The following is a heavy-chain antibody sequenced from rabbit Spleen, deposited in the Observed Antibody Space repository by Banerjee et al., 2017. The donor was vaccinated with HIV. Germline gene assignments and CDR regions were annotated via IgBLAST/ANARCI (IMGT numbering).Heavy chain of an antibody. J-gene: IGHJ4*01. V-gene: IGHV1S45*01. CDR1: GFSFSSSDY. CDR3: ARDPVIAGSAYYDL. Sequence: QERLVESGGGLVKPEGSLKLSCTASGFSFSSSDYMCWVRQAPGKGLEWIVCINVGSSDNTYYASWAKGRFTVSKTSSTTVTLQMTSLTAADTATYFCARDPVIAGSAYYDLWGPGTLVTVS. CDR2: INVGSSDNT. D-gene: IGHD8-1*01.